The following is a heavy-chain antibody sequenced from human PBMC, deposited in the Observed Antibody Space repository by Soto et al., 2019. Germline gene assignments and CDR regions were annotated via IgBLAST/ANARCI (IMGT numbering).Heavy chain of an antibody. J-gene: IGHJ4*02. CDR1: GFTFNTFG. V-gene: IGHV3-33*01. Sequence: PGGSLRLSCAASGFTFNTFGMHWVRQAPGKGLEWVAVIWNDGSNRYYVDSGRGRFTISRDNSKNTLYLQMDSQRAEDTAVYYCARDRIYGSGSFYNVGYWGQGTLVTVSS. CDR3: ARDRIYGSGSFYNVGY. D-gene: IGHD3-10*01. CDR2: IWNDGSNR.